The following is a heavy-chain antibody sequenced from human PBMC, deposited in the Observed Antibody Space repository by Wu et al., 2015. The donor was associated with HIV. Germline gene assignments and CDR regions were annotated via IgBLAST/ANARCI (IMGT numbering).Heavy chain of an antibody. V-gene: IGHV1-69*05. CDR2: IIPIFGTA. CDR1: GGTFSSYA. D-gene: IGHD6-19*01. Sequence: QVQLVQSGAEVKKPGSSVKVSCKASGGTFSSYAISWVRQAPGQGLEWMGGIIPIFGTANYAQKFQGRVTITTDESTSTAYMELRSLRSDDTAVYYCARDQEQWLVHLDYWGQGTLVTVSS. CDR3: ARDQEQWLVHLDY. J-gene: IGHJ4*02.